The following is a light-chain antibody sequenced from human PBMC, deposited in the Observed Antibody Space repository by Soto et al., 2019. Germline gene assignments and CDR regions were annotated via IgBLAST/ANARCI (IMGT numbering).Light chain of an antibody. CDR3: SSYVGSYTYVA. CDR2: DSS. V-gene: IGLV2-11*01. CDR1: RSEVGGYNY. Sequence: QSALTQPRSVSGSPGQSVTISCTGIRSEVGGYNYVSWYQQHPGRVPKLMIYDSSEWPSGVPDRFSGSKSGHTASLTISGLQAEDEADYYCSSYVGSYTYVAIGGGTQLTVL. J-gene: IGLJ2*01.